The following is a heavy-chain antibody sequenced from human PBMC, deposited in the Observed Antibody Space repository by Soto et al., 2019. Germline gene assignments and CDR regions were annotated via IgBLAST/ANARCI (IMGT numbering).Heavy chain of an antibody. Sequence: QVQLQESGPGLVKPSQTLSLTCTVSGGSISSGDYYWSWIRQTPGKGLEWIGYIYYSGSTYYSPSLKSRVIISVDTSKNQFSLKLSSVAAADTALYYCARVGTMVRSNWFDPWGQGTLVTVSS. CDR2: IYYSGST. CDR3: ARVGTMVRSNWFDP. V-gene: IGHV4-30-4*01. CDR1: GGSISSGDYY. J-gene: IGHJ5*02. D-gene: IGHD3-10*01.